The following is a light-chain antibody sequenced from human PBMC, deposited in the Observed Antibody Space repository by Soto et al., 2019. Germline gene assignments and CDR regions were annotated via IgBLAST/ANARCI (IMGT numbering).Light chain of an antibody. CDR1: SSDIGSYNR. J-gene: IGLJ2*01. CDR3: CSYAGPSIFVV. CDR2: EDT. V-gene: IGLV2-23*02. Sequence: QSVLTQPASVSGSPGASITISCTGTSSDIGSYNRVSWYQQHPGKAPKLMIYEDTQRPSRVSNRFSGSKSGNTASLTITGLQAEDEADYYCCSYAGPSIFVVFGGGTKLTVL.